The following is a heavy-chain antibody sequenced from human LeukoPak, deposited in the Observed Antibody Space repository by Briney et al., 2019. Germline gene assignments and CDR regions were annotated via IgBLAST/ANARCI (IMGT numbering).Heavy chain of an antibody. CDR1: GFTFSDYY. J-gene: IGHJ4*02. D-gene: IGHD2-2*02. CDR2: ISDSGTTI. Sequence: GGSLRLSCAASGFTFSDYYMSWIRQAPGKGLEWISYISDSGTTIYYADSVKGRFTISRDNAKNSLYLQMNSLRAEDTAVYYCARDDVFAGTFQPPLYGGFDYWGQGTLVTVSS. V-gene: IGHV3-11*04. CDR3: ARDDVFAGTFQPPLYGGFDY.